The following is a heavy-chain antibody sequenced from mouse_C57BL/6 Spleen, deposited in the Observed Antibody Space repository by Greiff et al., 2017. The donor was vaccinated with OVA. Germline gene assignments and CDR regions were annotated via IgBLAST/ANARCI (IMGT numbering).Heavy chain of an antibody. CDR2: IDPEDGET. CDR3: ALITTVVEEYYFDY. CDR1: GFNIKDYY. J-gene: IGHJ2*01. Sequence: EVQLQQSGAELVKPGASVKLSCTASGFNIKDYYMHWVKQRTEQGLEWIGRIDPEDGETKYAPKFQGKATITADTSSNTAYLQLSSLTSEDTAVYYCALITTVVEEYYFDYWGQGTTLTVSS. D-gene: IGHD1-1*01. V-gene: IGHV14-2*01.